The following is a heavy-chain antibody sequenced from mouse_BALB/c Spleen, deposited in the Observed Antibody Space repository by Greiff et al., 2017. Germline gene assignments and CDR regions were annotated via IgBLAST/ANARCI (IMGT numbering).Heavy chain of an antibody. CDR1: GYSFTSGYY. CDR3: ARTRDGLDY. CDR2: ISYSGST. J-gene: IGHJ3*01. V-gene: IGHV3-2*02. Sequence: VQLQQSGPGLVKPSQSLSLTCSVTGYSFTSGYYWNWIRQFPGNKLEWMGYISYSGSTSYNPSLKSRISITRDTSKNQFFLQLNSVTTEDTATYYCARTRDGLDYWGEGTLVTVSA. D-gene: IGHD2-3*01.